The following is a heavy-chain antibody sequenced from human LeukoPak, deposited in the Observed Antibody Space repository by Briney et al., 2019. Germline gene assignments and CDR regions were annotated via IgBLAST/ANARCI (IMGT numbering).Heavy chain of an antibody. V-gene: IGHV3-23*01. D-gene: IGHD3-22*01. CDR1: GFTFSSYA. CDR3: AKDLGNYYDSSGFIGAFVFDT. Sequence: PGGSLRLSCAASGFTFSSYAMSWVRQAPGKGLEWVSAISGSGGSTYYADSVKGRFTISRDNAKNTLYLQMNSLRAEDTAVYYCAKDLGNYYDSSGFIGAFVFDTWGQGTMVIVSS. CDR2: ISGSGGST. J-gene: IGHJ3*02.